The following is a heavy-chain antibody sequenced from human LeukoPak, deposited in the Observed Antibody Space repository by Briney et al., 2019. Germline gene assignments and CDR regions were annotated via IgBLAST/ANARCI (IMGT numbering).Heavy chain of an antibody. CDR3: ARGGGKGLAIDY. V-gene: IGHV4-59*01. CDR1: GGSISSYY. J-gene: IGHJ4*02. D-gene: IGHD3/OR15-3a*01. Sequence: SETLSLTCTVSGGSISSYYWSWVRQPPGQGLEWIGYIYYSGSTNYNPSLTTRVTISVDTSKNQYSLQLSSLTAADTAVYYCARGGGKGLAIDYWGQGTLVTVSS. CDR2: IYYSGST.